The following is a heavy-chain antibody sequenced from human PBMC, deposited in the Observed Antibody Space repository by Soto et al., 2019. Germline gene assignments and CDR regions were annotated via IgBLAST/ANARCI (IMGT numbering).Heavy chain of an antibody. V-gene: IGHV3-15*01. CDR3: TTSNLGVDF. Sequence: VGSLRLSCAASGLIFSDVWMTWVRQAPGKGLEWVGRIKTKPDDGTIDYAAPVRGRFTISRDDSKNTLYLQMTSLTPDDTGVYYCTTSNLGVDFWGPGTLVTVSS. J-gene: IGHJ4*02. CDR2: IKTKPDDGTI. D-gene: IGHD1-1*01. CDR1: GLIFSDVW.